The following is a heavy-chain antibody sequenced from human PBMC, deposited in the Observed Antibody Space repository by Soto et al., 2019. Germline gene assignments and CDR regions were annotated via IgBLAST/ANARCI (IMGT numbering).Heavy chain of an antibody. CDR2: IIPILGIA. CDR1: GGTFSSYT. D-gene: IGHD2-21*01. CDR3: ASRHSGDEEDAFDI. J-gene: IGHJ3*02. V-gene: IGHV1-69*02. Sequence: QVQLVQSGAEVKKPGSSVKVSCKASGGTFSSYTISWVRQAPGQGLEWMGRIIPILGIANYAQKFQGRVTITADKSRGAVSEGLRGLRSGAKGVYSCASRHSGDEEDAFDIWGRGTMLTVS.